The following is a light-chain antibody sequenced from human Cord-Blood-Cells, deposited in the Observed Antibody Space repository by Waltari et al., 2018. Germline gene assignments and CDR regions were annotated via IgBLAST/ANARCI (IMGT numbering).Light chain of an antibody. CDR2: DAS. Sequence: DIQMTQSPYTLSASVGDRVTITCRASQSISSWLAWYQQKPGKAPKLLIYDASSLESGVPSRFSGSGSGTEFTLTISSLQPDDFATYYCQQYNSYIFTFGPGTKVDIK. V-gene: IGKV1-5*01. CDR3: QQYNSYIFT. J-gene: IGKJ3*01. CDR1: QSISSW.